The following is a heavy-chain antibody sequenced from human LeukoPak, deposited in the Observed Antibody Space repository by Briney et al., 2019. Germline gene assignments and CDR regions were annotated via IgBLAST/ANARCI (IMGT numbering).Heavy chain of an antibody. CDR1: GYSFTSYW. J-gene: IGHJ1*01. D-gene: IGHD3-22*01. V-gene: IGHV5-51*01. CDR2: IYPGDSDT. CDR3: ARSYDSSGYATEYFQH. Sequence: GESLKISCKGSGYSFTSYWIGWVRQMPGKGLEWMGIIYPGDSDTRYSPSFQGQVTISADKSISTAYLQWSSLKASDTAMYYCARSYDSSGYATEYFQHWGQGTLVTVSS.